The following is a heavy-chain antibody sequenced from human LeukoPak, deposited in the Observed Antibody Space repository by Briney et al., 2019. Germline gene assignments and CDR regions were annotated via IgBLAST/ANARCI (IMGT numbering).Heavy chain of an antibody. J-gene: IGHJ4*02. CDR1: GFTFSSYA. V-gene: IGHV3-30-3*02. CDR2: ISYDGSNK. CDR3: AKSSRGYGGDSVDY. Sequence: GRSLRLSCAASGFTFSSYAMHWVRQAPGKGLEWVAVISYDGSNKYYADSVRGRFTISRDNSKNTLYLQMNSLRAEDTAVYYCAKSSRGYGGDSVDYWGQGTLVTVSS. D-gene: IGHD2-21*01.